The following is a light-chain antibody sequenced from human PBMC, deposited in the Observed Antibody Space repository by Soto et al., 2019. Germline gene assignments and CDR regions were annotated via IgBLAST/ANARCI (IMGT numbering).Light chain of an antibody. Sequence: EIVLTQSPGTLSLSPGERATLSCRASQSVSSSYLAWYQQKPGQAPRLLIYGASSRATGIPDRFSGSGSGTDFTLTISSLQSEDFAFYYCQQYTYWPRTFGQGTKVDIK. CDR3: QQYTYWPRT. V-gene: IGKV3-20*01. CDR1: QSVSSSY. CDR2: GAS. J-gene: IGKJ1*01.